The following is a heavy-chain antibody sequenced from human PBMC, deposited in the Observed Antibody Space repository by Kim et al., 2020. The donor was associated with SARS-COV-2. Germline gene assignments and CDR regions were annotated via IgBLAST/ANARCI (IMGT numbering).Heavy chain of an antibody. J-gene: IGHJ4*02. CDR1: GFTFSSYW. Sequence: GGSLRLSCAASGFTFSSYWMTWVRQAPGKGLEWVANIKQDGSEKYYVDSVKGRFTISRDNAKNSLYLQMNSLRAEDTAVYYWARDVGEMATRANYFDYWGQGTLVTVSS. D-gene: IGHD5-12*01. V-gene: IGHV3-7*01. CDR3: ARDVGEMATRANYFDY. CDR2: IKQDGSEK.